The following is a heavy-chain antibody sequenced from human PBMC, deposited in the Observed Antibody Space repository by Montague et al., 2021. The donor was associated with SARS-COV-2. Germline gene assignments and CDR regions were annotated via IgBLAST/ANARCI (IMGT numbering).Heavy chain of an antibody. V-gene: IGHV6-1*01. CDR2: TYYRSKWYN. D-gene: IGHD1-14*01. J-gene: IGHJ4*02. CDR1: GDSVSSNIAA. Sequence: CAISGDSVSSNIAAWNWIRQPPSRGLEWLGRTYYRSKWYNDYAVSVRSRITISPDTSKNQFSLRLNSVTPEDTAVYYCTQERGPGCTTWHYFDYWGQGTLVTVSS. CDR3: TQERGPGCTTWHYFDY.